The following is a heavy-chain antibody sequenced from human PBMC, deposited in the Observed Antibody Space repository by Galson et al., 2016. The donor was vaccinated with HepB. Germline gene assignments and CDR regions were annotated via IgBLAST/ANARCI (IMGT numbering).Heavy chain of an antibody. Sequence: SETLSLTCAVSGGPIINYHWSWIRQSPGQGLEWIGYIYNSGSTYYNPSLKSRVSMSVDTSKKQFSLSLTSVTAADTAVYYCARHVRGYDGHDYNYMDVWGKGTTVTVAS. V-gene: IGHV4-59*04. D-gene: IGHD5-12*01. CDR1: GGPIINYH. CDR2: IYNSGST. J-gene: IGHJ6*03. CDR3: ARHVRGYDGHDYNYMDV.